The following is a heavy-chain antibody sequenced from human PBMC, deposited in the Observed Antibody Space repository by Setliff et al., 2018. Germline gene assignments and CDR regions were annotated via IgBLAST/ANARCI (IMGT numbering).Heavy chain of an antibody. D-gene: IGHD1-1*01. CDR2: IYHGGDT. J-gene: IGHJ4*02. V-gene: IGHV4-39*01. CDR3: ARTGTYRYFDY. Sequence: PSETLSLTCTVSGGSINSGFYYWGRIRQPPGKGLEWIGRIYHGGDTYYNASLKSRLTISVDTSKNQFSLKLRSVTAADTAVYYCARTGTYRYFDYWGQGALVTVSS. CDR1: GGSINSGFYY.